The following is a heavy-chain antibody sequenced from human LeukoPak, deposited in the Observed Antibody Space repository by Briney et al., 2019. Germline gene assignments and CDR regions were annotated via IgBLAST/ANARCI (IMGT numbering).Heavy chain of an antibody. V-gene: IGHV3-66*01. CDR3: ARVYVGGTTTCPYDY. CDR1: GFAFSDYY. CDR2: IYSGGST. D-gene: IGHD3-16*01. J-gene: IGHJ4*02. Sequence: GGSLRLSCAASGFAFSDYYMSWIRQAPGKGLEWVSVIYSGGSTYYADSVKGRFTISRDNSKNTLYLQMNSLRAENTAVYYCARVYVGGTTTCPYDYWGQGTLVTVSS.